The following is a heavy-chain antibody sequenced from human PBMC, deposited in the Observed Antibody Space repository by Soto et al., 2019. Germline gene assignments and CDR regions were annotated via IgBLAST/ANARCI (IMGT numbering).Heavy chain of an antibody. J-gene: IGHJ6*03. V-gene: IGHV1-8*01. CDR1: GYAFTSYD. Sequence: ASVKVSCKASGYAFTSYDINWVRQATGQGLEWMGWMNPNSGNTGYAQKFQGRVTMTRNTSISTAYMELSSLRSDDTAVYYCARDVDTAMVLDPNYYYYMDAWGKGTTVTVSS. D-gene: IGHD5-18*01. CDR3: ARDVDTAMVLDPNYYYYMDA. CDR2: MNPNSGNT.